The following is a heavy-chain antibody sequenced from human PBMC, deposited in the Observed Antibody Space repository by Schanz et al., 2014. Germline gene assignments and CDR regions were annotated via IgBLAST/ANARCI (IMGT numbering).Heavy chain of an antibody. CDR1: GFTFSNYG. Sequence: VQLVESGGDLVKPGGSLRLSCEASGFTFSNYGMNWVRQAPEKGLEWVSYISSSSGTIYYADSVKGRFTISRDNAKNLLYLQMNGQRAKDTAVYYCAKDQGSYGSGSYRCCDYWGQGTLATVSS. CDR2: ISSSSGTI. J-gene: IGHJ4*02. V-gene: IGHV3-48*01. CDR3: AKDQGSYGSGSYRCCDY. D-gene: IGHD3-10*01.